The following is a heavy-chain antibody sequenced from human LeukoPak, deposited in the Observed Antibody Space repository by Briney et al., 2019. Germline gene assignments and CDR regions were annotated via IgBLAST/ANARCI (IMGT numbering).Heavy chain of an antibody. CDR3: AKDLYYDSSGYYRTLGYFDY. D-gene: IGHD3-22*01. CDR2: ISGSGGST. V-gene: IGHV3-23*01. Sequence: GGSLRLSCAASGFTFSSYAMSWVRQAPGKGLEWVSAISGSGGSTYYADSVRGRFTISRDNSKNTLYLQMNSLRAEDTAVYYCAKDLYYDSSGYYRTLGYFDYWGQGTLVTVSS. CDR1: GFTFSSYA. J-gene: IGHJ4*02.